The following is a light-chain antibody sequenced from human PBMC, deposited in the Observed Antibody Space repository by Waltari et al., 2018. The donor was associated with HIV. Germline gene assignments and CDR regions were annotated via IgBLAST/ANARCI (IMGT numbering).Light chain of an antibody. J-gene: IGLJ2*01. V-gene: IGLV1-40*01. CDR2: GTN. CDR1: QPTIGAGYE. CDR3: QSYDSSLTTTV. Sequence: QSVLTQPPSVSGDPGQRVTFSCTGRQPTIGAGYEVHWSQQVPGTAPTPPIYGTNIRASGVPDRFSGSKSGTSASLAISGLQAEDEAEYHCQSYDSSLTTTVFGGGTKLTVL.